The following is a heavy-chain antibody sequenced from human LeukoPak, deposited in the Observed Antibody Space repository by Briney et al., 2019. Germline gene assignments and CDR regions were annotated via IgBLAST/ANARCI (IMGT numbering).Heavy chain of an antibody. CDR3: ARSPKGLLGVTDAFDI. Sequence: SETLSLTCTVSGGSISSGDYYWSWIRQPPGKGLEWIGYIYYSGSTYYNPSLKSRVTISVDTSKNQFSLKLSSVTAADTAVYYCARSPKGLLGVTDAFDIWGQGTMVTVSS. CDR2: IYYSGST. D-gene: IGHD3-3*01. CDR1: GGSISSGDYY. V-gene: IGHV4-30-4*02. J-gene: IGHJ3*02.